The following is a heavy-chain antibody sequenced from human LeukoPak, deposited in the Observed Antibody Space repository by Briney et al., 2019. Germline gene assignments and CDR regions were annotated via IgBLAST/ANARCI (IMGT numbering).Heavy chain of an antibody. Sequence: PGGSLRLSCEVSGFIFTNYGMHWVRQAPGKGLEWVALIWYDGRTKFHAGSVRGRSTIPRDNSANTLYLQMSSLRVEDTAVYYCAREWGRIAVAGGPGYWGQGALVTVSS. V-gene: IGHV3-33*01. CDR3: AREWGRIAVAGGPGY. D-gene: IGHD6-19*01. J-gene: IGHJ4*02. CDR1: GFIFTNYG. CDR2: IWYDGRTK.